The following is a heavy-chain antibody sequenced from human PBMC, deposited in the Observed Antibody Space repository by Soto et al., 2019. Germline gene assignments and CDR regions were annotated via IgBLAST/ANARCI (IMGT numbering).Heavy chain of an antibody. D-gene: IGHD3-16*01. CDR3: ARSRGGYFDY. J-gene: IGHJ4*02. CDR1: GGSISSSSYY. Sequence: SETLSLTCTVSGGSISSSSYYWGWIRQPPGKGLEWIGSIYYSGSTYYNPSLKSRVTISVDTSKNQFSLKLSSVTAADTAVYYCARSRGGYFDYWGQGTLVTV. V-gene: IGHV4-39*07. CDR2: IYYSGST.